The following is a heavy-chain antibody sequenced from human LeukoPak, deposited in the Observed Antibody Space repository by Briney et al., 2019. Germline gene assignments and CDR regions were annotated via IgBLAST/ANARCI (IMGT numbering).Heavy chain of an antibody. D-gene: IGHD3-10*01. J-gene: IGHJ5*02. CDR1: GGSISSYY. V-gene: IGHV4-59*01. CDR2: IYYSGST. Sequence: SETLSLTCTVSGGSISSYYWSWIRQPPGKGLEWIGYIYYSGSTNYNPSLKSRVTISVDTSKNQFSLKLSSVTAADTAVYYCAGDQGTGVNWFDPWGQGTLVTVSS. CDR3: AGDQGTGVNWFDP.